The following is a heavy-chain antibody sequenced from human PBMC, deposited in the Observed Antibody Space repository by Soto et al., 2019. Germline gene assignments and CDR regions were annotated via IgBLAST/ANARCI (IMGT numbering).Heavy chain of an antibody. CDR2: INVGKGNT. J-gene: IGHJ6*02. CDR3: ARVGGSQLVLYGLDV. CDR1: GYSFSTYA. V-gene: IGHV1-3*01. Sequence: GASVKVSCKASGYSFSTYAIYWVRQAPGQRLEWMGWINVGKGNTYYSQKFQGRLIITGDTSASTAYMELTTLRSEDTAIYYCARVGGSQLVLYGLDVWGQGTTVTVSS. D-gene: IGHD1-26*01.